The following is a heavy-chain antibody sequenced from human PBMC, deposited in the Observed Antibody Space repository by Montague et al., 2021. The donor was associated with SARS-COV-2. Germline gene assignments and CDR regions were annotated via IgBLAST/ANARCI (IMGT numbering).Heavy chain of an antibody. J-gene: IGHJ5*02. V-gene: IGHV4-59*01. Sequence: SETLSLTCTVSGGSISSYYWSWIRQPPGKGLEWIGYIYYSGSTNYNPSLKSRVTISVDTSKNQFSLKLSSVTAADTAVYYCARCITIFGVVGSWFDPWGLGTLVTVSS. CDR2: IYYSGST. CDR3: ARCITIFGVVGSWFDP. D-gene: IGHD3-3*01. CDR1: GGSISSYY.